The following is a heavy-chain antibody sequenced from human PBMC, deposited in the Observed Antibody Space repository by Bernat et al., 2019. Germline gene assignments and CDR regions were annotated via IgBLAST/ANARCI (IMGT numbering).Heavy chain of an antibody. J-gene: IGHJ3*02. CDR3: ARVRITMVRGVTYTPPDDAFDI. V-gene: IGHV3-11*05. CDR1: GFTFSDYY. Sequence: QVQLVESGGGLVKPGGSLRLSCAASGFTFSDYYMSWIRQAPGKGLEWVSYISSSSSYTNYADSGKGRFTNSRDNAKNSLYLQMNSLRAEETAVYYCARVRITMVRGVTYTPPDDAFDIWGQGTMVTVSS. D-gene: IGHD3-10*01. CDR2: ISSSSSYT.